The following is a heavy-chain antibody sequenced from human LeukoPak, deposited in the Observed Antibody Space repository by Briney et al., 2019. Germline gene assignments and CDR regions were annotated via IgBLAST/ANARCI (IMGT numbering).Heavy chain of an antibody. CDR3: ARSSFTMVRSPYYYYYYMDV. CDR2: INPNSGGT. J-gene: IGHJ6*03. D-gene: IGHD3-10*01. Sequence: ASVKVSCKASGYTFTGHYMHWVRQAPGQGLEWMGWINPNSGGTNYAQKFQGRVTMTRDTSISTAYMELSRLRSDDTAVYYCARSSFTMVRSPYYYYYYMDVWGKGTTVTISS. V-gene: IGHV1-2*02. CDR1: GYTFTGHY.